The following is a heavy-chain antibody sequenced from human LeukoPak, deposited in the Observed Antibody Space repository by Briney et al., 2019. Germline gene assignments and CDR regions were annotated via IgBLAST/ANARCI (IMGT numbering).Heavy chain of an antibody. D-gene: IGHD3-9*01. V-gene: IGHV1-18*01. CDR3: ARGLRYFDWLWYFDL. CDR1: GYTFTSYG. CDR2: ISAYNGNT. J-gene: IGHJ2*01. Sequence: GASVKVSCKASGYTFTSYGISWVRQAPGQGLEWMGWISAYNGNTNYAQKLQGRVTMTTDTSTSTAYMELRSLRSDDTAVYYCARGLRYFDWLWYFDLWGAGTLVTVSS.